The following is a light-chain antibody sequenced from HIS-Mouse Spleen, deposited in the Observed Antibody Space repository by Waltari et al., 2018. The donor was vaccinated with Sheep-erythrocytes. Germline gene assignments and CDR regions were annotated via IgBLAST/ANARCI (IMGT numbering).Light chain of an antibody. CDR3: AAWDDILNGVV. V-gene: IGLV1-44*01. Sequence: QSVLTQPPSASGTPGQRVTISCSGSSSNIGSNTVNWYQQLPGTTPKLLIYSNTRRPSGVPDRFSGSKSGPSASLAISGLQSEDEADYYCAAWDDILNGVVFGGGTKLTVL. J-gene: IGLJ2*01. CDR1: SSNIGSNT. CDR2: SNT.